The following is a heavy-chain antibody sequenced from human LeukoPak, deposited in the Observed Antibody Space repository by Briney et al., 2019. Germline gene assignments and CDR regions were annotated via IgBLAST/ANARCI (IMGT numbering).Heavy chain of an antibody. CDR1: GDPIHSGLSY. CDR3: ARPLVDSRSWYDWFDAFDL. V-gene: IGHV4-39*01. CDR2: IFHSGPT. D-gene: IGHD6-13*01. Sequence: KPSETLSLTCTVSGDPIHSGLSYWGWVRQPPGKGLEWVGTIFHSGPTYYNPSLNSRVTISVDSSKNQFSLRLTSATAADTAVYYCARPLVDSRSWYDWFDAFDLWGQGTMVTVSS. J-gene: IGHJ3*01.